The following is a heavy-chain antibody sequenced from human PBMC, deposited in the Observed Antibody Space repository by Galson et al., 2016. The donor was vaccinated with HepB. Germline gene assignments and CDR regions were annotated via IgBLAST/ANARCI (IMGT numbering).Heavy chain of an antibody. Sequence: RLSCAVSGLSFSDYYMGWIRQAPGKGLEWVSCISGSSTYTNHGDSMKGRITISRDNAKNSVYLQMNSLRAEDTAVYYCATSGNYFLSPFDYWGQGALVTVSS. CDR1: GLSFSDYY. CDR3: ATSGNYFLSPFDY. D-gene: IGHD3-22*01. J-gene: IGHJ4*02. V-gene: IGHV3-11*03. CDR2: ISGSSTYT.